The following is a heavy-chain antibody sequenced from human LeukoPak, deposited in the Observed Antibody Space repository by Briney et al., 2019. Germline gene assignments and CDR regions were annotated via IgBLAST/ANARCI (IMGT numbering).Heavy chain of an antibody. V-gene: IGHV3-23*01. CDR3: AKDLGYCSSTSCLLDY. Sequence: GGSLRLSCAASGFTFSSYAMSWVRQAPGKGLEWVSAISGSGGSTYYADSVKGRFTISRDNSKNTLYLQMNSLRAEDTAVYYCAKDLGYCSSTSCLLDYWGQGTLVTVPS. CDR2: ISGSGGST. D-gene: IGHD2-2*01. CDR1: GFTFSSYA. J-gene: IGHJ4*02.